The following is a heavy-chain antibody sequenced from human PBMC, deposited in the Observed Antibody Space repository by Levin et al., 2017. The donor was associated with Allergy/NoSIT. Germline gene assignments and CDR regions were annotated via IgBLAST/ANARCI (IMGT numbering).Heavy chain of an antibody. V-gene: IGHV1-69*13. CDR3: ARDNIVIRGIKSFDY. CDR1: GGTFSSYS. Sequence: SVKVSCKASGGTFSSYSISWVRQAPGQGLEWMGGIIPMFGTAKYAQKFQGRVTITADESTSTAYMELSSLRSDDTAVYYCARDNIVIRGIKSFDYWGQGTLVTVSS. D-gene: IGHD3-10*01. CDR2: IIPMFGTA. J-gene: IGHJ4*02.